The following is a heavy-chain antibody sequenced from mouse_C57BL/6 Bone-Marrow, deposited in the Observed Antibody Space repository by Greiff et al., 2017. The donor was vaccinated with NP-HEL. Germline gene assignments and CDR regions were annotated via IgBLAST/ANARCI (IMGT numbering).Heavy chain of an antibody. D-gene: IGHD1-1*02. CDR3: ARSGLLRWYYFDY. J-gene: IGHJ2*01. Sequence: VKLMESGAELARPGASVKLSCKASGYTFTSYGISWVKQRTGQGLEWIGEIYPRSGNTYYNEKFQGKATLTADKSSSTAYMELRSLTSEDSAVYFCARSGLLRWYYFDYWGQGTTLTVSS. CDR1: GYTFTSYG. CDR2: IYPRSGNT. V-gene: IGHV1-81*01.